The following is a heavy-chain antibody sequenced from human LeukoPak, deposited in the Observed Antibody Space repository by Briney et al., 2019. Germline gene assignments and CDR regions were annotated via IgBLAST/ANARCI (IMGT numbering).Heavy chain of an antibody. CDR3: ARSFSFLSPAVFDY. CDR2: INHSGST. CDR1: GGSFSGYY. V-gene: IGHV4-34*01. Sequence: PSETLSLTCAVYGGSFSGYYWSWIRQPPGKGLEWIGEINHSGSTNYNPSLKSRVTISVDTSKNQFSPKLSSVTAADTAVYYCARSFSFLSPAVFDYWGQGTLVTVSS. J-gene: IGHJ4*02. D-gene: IGHD3-3*01.